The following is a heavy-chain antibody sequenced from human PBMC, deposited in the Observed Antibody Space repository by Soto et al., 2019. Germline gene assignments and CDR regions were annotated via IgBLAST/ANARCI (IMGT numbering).Heavy chain of an antibody. CDR3: AREGGTIFGVDNFDS. D-gene: IGHD3-3*01. J-gene: IGHJ4*02. V-gene: IGHV4-61*01. CDR2: ISYSGST. Sequence: ASETLSLTCTVSGGSVRSGSYYWSWIRQPPGKGLEWIGYISYSGSTNYNPSLKSRVTISVDTSKNQFSLNLNSVTAADTAVYYCAREGGTIFGVDNFDSWGQGTLVTVPQ. CDR1: GGSVRSGSYY.